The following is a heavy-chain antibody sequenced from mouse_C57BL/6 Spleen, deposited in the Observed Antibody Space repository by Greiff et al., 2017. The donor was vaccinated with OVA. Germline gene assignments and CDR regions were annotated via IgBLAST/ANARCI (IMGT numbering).Heavy chain of an antibody. CDR3: ATHDYPYAMDY. J-gene: IGHJ4*01. V-gene: IGHV1-26*01. D-gene: IGHD2-4*01. CDR2: INPNNGGT. CDR1: GYTFTDYY. Sequence: VQLQQSGPELVKPGASVKISCKASGYTFTDYYMNWVKQSHGKSLEWIGDINPNNGGTSYNQKFKGKATLTVDKSSSTAYMELRSLISEDSAVYYCATHDYPYAMDYWGQGTSVTVSS.